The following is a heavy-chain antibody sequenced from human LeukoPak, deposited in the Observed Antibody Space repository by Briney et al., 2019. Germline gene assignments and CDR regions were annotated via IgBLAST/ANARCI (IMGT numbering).Heavy chain of an antibody. V-gene: IGHV3-7*03. J-gene: IGHJ4*02. CDR3: AKTHGDFWSGYQVGLDY. Sequence: GGSLRLSCAASGFTFSNYWMSWVRQAPGKGLEWVANIKQDGSEKYYVDSVKGRFTISRDNAKNTLYLQMNSLRAEDTAVYYCAKTHGDFWSGYQVGLDYWGQGTLVTVSS. CDR1: GFTFSNYW. CDR2: IKQDGSEK. D-gene: IGHD3-3*01.